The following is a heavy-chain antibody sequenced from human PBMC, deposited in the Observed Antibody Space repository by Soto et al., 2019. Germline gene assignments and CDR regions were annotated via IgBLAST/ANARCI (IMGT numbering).Heavy chain of an antibody. D-gene: IGHD1-7*01. CDR1: GGSIRSTTYY. Sequence: SETLSLTCSVSGGSIRSTTYYWGWIRQSPGKGLEWIASIYYTGTTYYNPSLKGRVNISLDMSKNQFSLNLSSVTAADTAVYYCATHNWNLDPWGQGTLVTVSS. V-gene: IGHV4-39*01. CDR2: IYYTGTT. CDR3: ATHNWNLDP. J-gene: IGHJ1*01.